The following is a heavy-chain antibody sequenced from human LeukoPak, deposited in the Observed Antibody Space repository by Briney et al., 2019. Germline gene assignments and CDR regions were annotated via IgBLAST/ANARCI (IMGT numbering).Heavy chain of an antibody. CDR1: GFTFSSYS. CDR3: ARDAVATIIGY. CDR2: ISSSSSTI. Sequence: GGSLRLSCAASGFTFSSYSMNWVRQAPGKGLEWVSYISSSSSTIYYADSVKGRFTISRDNAENSLYLQMNSLRAEDTAVYYCARDAVATIIGYWGQGTLVTVSS. J-gene: IGHJ4*02. D-gene: IGHD5-12*01. V-gene: IGHV3-48*01.